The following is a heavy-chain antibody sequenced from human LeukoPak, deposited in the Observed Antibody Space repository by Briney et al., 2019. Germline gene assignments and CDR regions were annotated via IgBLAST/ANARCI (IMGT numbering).Heavy chain of an antibody. CDR3: ARHGTSSYYYYAMDV. J-gene: IGHJ6*02. V-gene: IGHV4-59*08. Sequence: PSETLSLTCTVSGGSISSYYWSWIRQSPGKGLEWIGYISYSGSTSYNPSLKSRVTISVDTSKKQFSLKLSSVTAADTPVYYCARHGTSSYYYYAMDVWGQGTTVTVSS. D-gene: IGHD1-1*01. CDR2: ISYSGST. CDR1: GGSISSYY.